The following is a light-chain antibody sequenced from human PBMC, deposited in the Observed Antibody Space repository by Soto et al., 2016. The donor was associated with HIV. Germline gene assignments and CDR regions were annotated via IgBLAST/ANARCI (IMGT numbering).Light chain of an antibody. CDR2: KAS. CDR1: QSISNS. Sequence: DIQMTQSPATLSASVGDRVTITCRASQSISNSLAWYQQKPGKAPKVLIYKASSLESGVPSRFSGSGSGTELTLTISSLQPDDVATYYCQQYKSHSPYTFGQGTKVEIK. V-gene: IGKV1-5*03. J-gene: IGKJ2*01. CDR3: QQYKSHSPYT.